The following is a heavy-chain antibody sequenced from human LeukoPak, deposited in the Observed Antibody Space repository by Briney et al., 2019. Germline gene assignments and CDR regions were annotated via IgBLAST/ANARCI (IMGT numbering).Heavy chain of an antibody. V-gene: IGHV3-23*01. J-gene: IGHJ5*02. CDR2: ISLIFVIT. CDR3: AKDLYCSSTSCYYGFDP. D-gene: IGHD2-2*01. CDR1: GFTFSSYA. Sequence: PGGSLRLSCAASGFTFSSYAMSWVRQAPGKGLEWVSAISLIFVITYYPDSVQGRFTISRDNSNHTPYLQMNSLRAEDTAVYYCAKDLYCSSTSCYYGFDPWGQGTLVTVSS.